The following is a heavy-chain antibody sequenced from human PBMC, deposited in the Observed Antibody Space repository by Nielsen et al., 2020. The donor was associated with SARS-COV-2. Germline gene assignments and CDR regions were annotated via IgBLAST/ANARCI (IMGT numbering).Heavy chain of an antibody. V-gene: IGHV1-24*01. CDR1: GYSLTELS. J-gene: IGHJ4*02. Sequence: ASVKVSCKVSGYSLTELSMHWVRQAPGKGLEWMGGFDPGDGERIYAQNFQGRVTTTEDTSTDTAYMELSSLRSDDTAVFFCALDRNQGTIDYWGQGTLVTVSS. CDR2: FDPGDGER. CDR3: ALDRNQGTIDY. D-gene: IGHD1-7*01.